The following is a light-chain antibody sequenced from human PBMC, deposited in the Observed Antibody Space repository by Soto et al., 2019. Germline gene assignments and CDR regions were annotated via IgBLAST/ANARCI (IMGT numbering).Light chain of an antibody. CDR3: QEYNSYPWT. V-gene: IGKV1-5*03. CDR2: KAS. J-gene: IGKJ1*01. Sequence: DIQMTQSPSTLSASVGDRVTITCRASQSISSWLAWYQQKPGKAPKLLIYKASSLESGVPSRFSGSRSGTEFTLTITSLQPHEFATYYCQEYNSYPWTFGQGTKVEIK. CDR1: QSISSW.